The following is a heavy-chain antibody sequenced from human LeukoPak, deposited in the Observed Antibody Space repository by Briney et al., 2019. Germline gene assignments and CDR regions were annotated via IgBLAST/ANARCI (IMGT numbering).Heavy chain of an antibody. CDR1: EFTFGRYW. V-gene: IGHV3-7*01. J-gene: IGHJ6*03. D-gene: IGHD6-13*01. CDR3: ARLSPPPAAGSNYYYMDV. Sequence: GGSLRLSCAASEFTFGRYWMTWVRQAPGKGLEWVATINQDESEKYYVDSMEGRFTISRDNAKNSLYLQMNSLRAEDTAVYYCARLSPPPAAGSNYYYMDVWGKGTTVTVSS. CDR2: INQDESEK.